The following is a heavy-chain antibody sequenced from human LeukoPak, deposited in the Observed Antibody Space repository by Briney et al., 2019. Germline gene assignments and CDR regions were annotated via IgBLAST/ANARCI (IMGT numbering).Heavy chain of an antibody. Sequence: GGSLRLSCAASRFTFSSYGMHWVRQAPGKGLEWVAVISYDGSNKYYADSVKGRFTISRDNSKNTLYLQMNSLRAEDTAVYYCAGAVAGFDYWGQGTLVTVSS. J-gene: IGHJ4*02. CDR1: RFTFSSYG. D-gene: IGHD6-19*01. CDR3: AGAVAGFDY. CDR2: ISYDGSNK. V-gene: IGHV3-30*03.